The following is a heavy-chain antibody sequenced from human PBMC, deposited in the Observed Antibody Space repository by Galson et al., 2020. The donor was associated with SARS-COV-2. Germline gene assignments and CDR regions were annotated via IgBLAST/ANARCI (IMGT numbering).Heavy chain of an antibody. Sequence: ASETLSLTCTVSGGSISSHYWSWIRQPPGKGLEWIGHIHYSGSTNYNPSLKSRVTISVDTSKNQFSLKLSSVTAADTAVYYCARDGVVGYDILTGVINYFDPWGQGTLVTVSS. CDR2: IHYSGST. CDR1: GGSISSHY. CDR3: ARDGVVGYDILTGVINYFDP. V-gene: IGHV4-59*11. J-gene: IGHJ5*02. D-gene: IGHD3-9*01.